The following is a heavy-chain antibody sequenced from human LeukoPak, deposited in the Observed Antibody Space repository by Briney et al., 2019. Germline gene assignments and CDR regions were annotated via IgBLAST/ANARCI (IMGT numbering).Heavy chain of an antibody. CDR2: ISPTSAYI. D-gene: IGHD3-22*01. J-gene: IGHJ3*01. V-gene: IGHV3-21*01. CDR1: GFTLSGHS. Sequence: GGSLRLSCAATGFTLSGHSMNWVRQAPGKGLGGVSSISPTSAYIYYQDSVKGRFTISSDDAKNSLYLEMDSLRAEDTAVYYCARTIYYYETTSYFSDAFDVWGQGTMVTVSS. CDR3: ARTIYYYETTSYFSDAFDV.